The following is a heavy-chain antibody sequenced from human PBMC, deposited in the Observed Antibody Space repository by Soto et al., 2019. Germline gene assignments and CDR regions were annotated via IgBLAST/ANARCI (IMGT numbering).Heavy chain of an antibody. CDR2: ISPGSRYP. J-gene: IGHJ5*02. D-gene: IGHD2-15*01. CDR3: VRGGGGGLFDP. Sequence: PGGSLRLSCAAPRFTFNSYNMNWFRQAPGKGLEWFSYISPGSRYPAYADSVKGRFTISRDNARRSLFLQMTSLTAEDTAMYYCVRGGGGGLFDPWGQGTMVTVSS. V-gene: IGHV3-21*05. CDR1: RFTFNSYN.